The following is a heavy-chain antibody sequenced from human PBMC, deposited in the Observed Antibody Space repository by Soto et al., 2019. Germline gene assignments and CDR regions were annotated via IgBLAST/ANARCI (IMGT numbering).Heavy chain of an antibody. V-gene: IGHV1-69*01. Sequence: QVQLVQSGAEVKKPGSSVKVSCKASGGTSSSYAISWVRQAPGQGLEWMGGIIPIFGTANYAQKFQGRVTITADESTSTAYMELSSLRSEDTAVYYLARGLHSSGYPQVAFDIWGPGTMVTVSS. CDR1: GGTSSSYA. D-gene: IGHD3-22*01. CDR3: ARGLHSSGYPQVAFDI. J-gene: IGHJ3*02. CDR2: IIPIFGTA.